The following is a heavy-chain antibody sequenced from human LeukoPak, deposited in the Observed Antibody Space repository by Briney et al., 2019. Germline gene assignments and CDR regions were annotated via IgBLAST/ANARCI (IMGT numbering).Heavy chain of an antibody. V-gene: IGHV3-23*01. CDR3: AKSPSYGGSYSRFDY. D-gene: IGHD1-26*01. Sequence: GGSLRLSCAASGFTFSSYAMSWVRQAPGKGLEWVSAISGSGGSTYYADSVKGRFTISRDNSKNTLYLQMNSLRAEDTAVYYCAKSPSYGGSYSRFDYWGQGTLVTVSS. J-gene: IGHJ4*02. CDR1: GFTFSSYA. CDR2: ISGSGGST.